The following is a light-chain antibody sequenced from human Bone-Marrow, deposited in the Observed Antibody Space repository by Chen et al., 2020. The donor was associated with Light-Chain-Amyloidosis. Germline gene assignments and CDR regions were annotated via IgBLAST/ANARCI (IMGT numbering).Light chain of an antibody. CDR1: VTDVGSYNL. CDR3: CSYAGTPWL. Sequence: QSALTQPASVSGSPGQSITISCTGTVTDVGSYNLVSWYQQYPGKAPKLLMYEDTKRPSGVSHRFSASKSGITASLTISGIQAEDEAVYYCCSYAGTPWLFGGGTYLTVL. CDR2: EDT. J-gene: IGLJ3*02. V-gene: IGLV2-23*01.